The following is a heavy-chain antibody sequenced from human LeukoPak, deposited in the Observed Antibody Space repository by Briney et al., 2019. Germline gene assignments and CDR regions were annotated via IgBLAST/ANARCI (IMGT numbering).Heavy chain of an antibody. D-gene: IGHD6-13*01. J-gene: IGHJ4*02. CDR2: ISGSGGST. CDR1: GFTFSSYA. V-gene: IGHV3-23*01. Sequence: PGKSLRLSCAASGFTFSSYAMSWVRQAPGKGLEWVSAISGSGGSTYYADSVKGRFTISRDNSKNTLYLQMNSLRAEDTAVYYCAKGSRSWYTRGGSNLDYWGQGTLLTVSS. CDR3: AKGSRSWYTRGGSNLDY.